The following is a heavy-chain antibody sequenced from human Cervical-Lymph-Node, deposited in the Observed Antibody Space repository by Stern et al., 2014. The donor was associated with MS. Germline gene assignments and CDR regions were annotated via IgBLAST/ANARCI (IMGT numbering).Heavy chain of an antibody. CDR1: GYSFTSYW. CDR2: IYPGDSYT. J-gene: IGHJ4*02. V-gene: IGHV5-51*01. D-gene: IGHD6-13*01. Sequence: MQLVQSGAEVKKPGESLKISCKGSGYSFTSYWIGWVRQMPGKGLEWLGVIYPGDSYTTYSPSFQGQVTISADKSISTAYLQWSSLKASDTAMYYCARRPYSSSPLRFDYWGQGTLVTVSS. CDR3: ARRPYSSSPLRFDY.